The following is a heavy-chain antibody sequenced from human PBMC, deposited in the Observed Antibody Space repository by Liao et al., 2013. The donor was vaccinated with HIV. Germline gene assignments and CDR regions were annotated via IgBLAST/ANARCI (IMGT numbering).Heavy chain of an antibody. CDR2: IYSSGSA. Sequence: QLQLQESGPGLVKPSQTLSLTCTVSGYSVSSGDYYWSWIRQPAGKGLEWIGRIYSSGSANYNPSLKSRVTMSVDTSKNQFSLKLSSVTAADTAVYYCARGDYYDSSGYYYLDYWGQGTLVTVSS. J-gene: IGHJ4*02. CDR3: ARGDYYDSSGYYYLDY. CDR1: GYSVSSGDYY. D-gene: IGHD3-22*01. V-gene: IGHV4-61*02.